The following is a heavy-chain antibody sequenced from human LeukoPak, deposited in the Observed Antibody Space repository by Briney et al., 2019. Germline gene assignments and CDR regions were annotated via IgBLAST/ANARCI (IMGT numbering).Heavy chain of an antibody. V-gene: IGHV4-38-2*02. J-gene: IGHJ4*02. CDR2: IYHSGST. Sequence: PSETLSLTCTVSGYSISSGYYWGWIRQPPGKGLEWIGSIYHSGSTYYNPSLKSRGTISVDTSKNQFSLKLSSVTAADTAVYYCARVNIAARLSPDYFDYWGQGTLVTVSS. CDR1: GYSISSGYY. CDR3: ARVNIAARLSPDYFDY. D-gene: IGHD6-6*01.